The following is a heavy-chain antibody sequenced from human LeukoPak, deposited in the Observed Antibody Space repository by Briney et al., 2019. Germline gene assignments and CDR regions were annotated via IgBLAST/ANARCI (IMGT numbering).Heavy chain of an antibody. J-gene: IGHJ6*02. CDR3: ARDEVGPTKQLVRNYYYGMDV. CDR2: IIPIFGTA. Sequence: ASVMVSCKASGGTFSSYAISWVRQAPGQGLEWMGGIIPIFGTANYAQKFQGRVTITADESTSTAYMELSSLRSEDTAVYYCARDEVGPTKQLVRNYYYGMDVWGQGTTVTVSS. D-gene: IGHD6-6*01. V-gene: IGHV1-69*13. CDR1: GGTFSSYA.